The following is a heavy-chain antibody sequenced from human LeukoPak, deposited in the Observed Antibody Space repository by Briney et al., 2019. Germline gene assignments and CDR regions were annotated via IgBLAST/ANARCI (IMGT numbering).Heavy chain of an antibody. CDR2: ISGRSNYI. Sequence: GGSLRLSCAASGFIVSSYSMNWVRQAPGKGLEGVSSISGRSNYIYYADSLKGRFTISRDNAKNSVYLQMNSLRAEDTAVYYCARDRGVLLWSGVTDYWGQGTLVTVSS. D-gene: IGHD3-10*01. J-gene: IGHJ4*02. V-gene: IGHV3-21*01. CDR1: GFIVSSYS. CDR3: ARDRGVLLWSGVTDY.